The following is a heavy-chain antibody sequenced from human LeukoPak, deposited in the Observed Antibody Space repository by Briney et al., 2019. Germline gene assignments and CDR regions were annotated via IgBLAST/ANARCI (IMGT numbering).Heavy chain of an antibody. J-gene: IGHJ4*02. CDR3: ARDIASTPHCEFDY. CDR2: INSNTGVR. Sequence: GASVKVSCKASVYTLSHYFIQWVRQAPRQGLEWMGRINSNTGVRESPPNFRGRVNTTRDTSIATVFMELRSLTTDDTAIYCCARDIASTPHCEFDYWGQGTLVTVSS. CDR1: VYTLSHYF. D-gene: IGHD2-15*01. V-gene: IGHV1-2*06.